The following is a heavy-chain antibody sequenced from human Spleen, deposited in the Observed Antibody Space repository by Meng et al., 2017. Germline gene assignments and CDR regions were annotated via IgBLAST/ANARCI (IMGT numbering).Heavy chain of an antibody. D-gene: IGHD3-22*01. CDR1: GFTFTSYG. CDR2: ISAYNGNT. CDR3: AREQGYYYDSSGYSTDAFDI. Sequence: ASVKVSCKASGFTFTSYGISWVRQAPRQGLEWMGWISAYNGNTNYAQNFQGRVTMTTDTSTSTAYMELRSLRSDDTAVYYCAREQGYYYDSSGYSTDAFDIWGQGTMVTVSS. J-gene: IGHJ3*02. V-gene: IGHV1-18*01.